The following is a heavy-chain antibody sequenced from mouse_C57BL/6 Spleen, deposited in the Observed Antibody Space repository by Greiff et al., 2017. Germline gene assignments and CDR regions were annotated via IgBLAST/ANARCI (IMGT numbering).Heavy chain of an antibody. CDR3: ERETGQYYFDY. Sequence: EVQLQESEGGLVQPGSSMKLSCTASGFTFSDYYMAWVRQVPEKGLEWVANINYDGSSTYYLDSLKSRFIISRDNAKNILYLQMSSLKSEDTATYYCERETGQYYFDYWGQGTTLTVSS. D-gene: IGHD3-3*01. J-gene: IGHJ2*01. CDR2: INYDGSST. CDR1: GFTFSDYY. V-gene: IGHV5-16*01.